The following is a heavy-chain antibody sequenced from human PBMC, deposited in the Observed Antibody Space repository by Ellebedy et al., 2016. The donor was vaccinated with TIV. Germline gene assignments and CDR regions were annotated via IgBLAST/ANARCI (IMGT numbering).Heavy chain of an antibody. CDR1: GYIFSDYA. CDR3: ARNDVFTGYLVFDP. CDR2: INTKSGIP. D-gene: IGHD3-9*01. Sequence: AASVKVSCKASGYIFSDYAMNWVRQAPGQGLEWMGWINTKSGIPTYAQGFTSRFVFSLDTSVSTAFLEINSLKSEDTAVYFCARNDVFTGYLVFDPWGQGTLVTVSS. J-gene: IGHJ5*02. V-gene: IGHV7-4-1*02.